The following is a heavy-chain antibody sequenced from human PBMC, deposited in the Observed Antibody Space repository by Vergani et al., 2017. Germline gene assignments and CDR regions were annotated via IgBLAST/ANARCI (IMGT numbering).Heavy chain of an antibody. D-gene: IGHD6-13*01. Sequence: QLQLQESGPGLVKPSETLSLTCTVSGGSISSSSYYWGWIRQPPGKGLEWIGSINYSGSTYYNPSLKSRVTISVDTSKNQFSLKLSSVTAADTAVYYCARRIQHLVRPSNYFDYWGQGTLVTVSS. CDR1: GGSISSSSYY. V-gene: IGHV4-39*01. CDR2: INYSGST. CDR3: ARRIQHLVRPSNYFDY. J-gene: IGHJ4*02.